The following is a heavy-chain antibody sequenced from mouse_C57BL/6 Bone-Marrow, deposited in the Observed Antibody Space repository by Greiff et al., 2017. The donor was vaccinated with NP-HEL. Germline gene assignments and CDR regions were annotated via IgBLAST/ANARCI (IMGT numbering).Heavy chain of an antibody. Sequence: QVQLQQSGAELAKPGASVKLSCKASGYTFTSYWMNWVKQRPGQGLEWIGYINPSSGYTKYNQKFKDKATLTADKSSSTAYMQLSSLTYEDSAVYYCARYPPLYDYDVHWYFDVWGTGTTVTVSS. J-gene: IGHJ1*03. CDR3: ARYPPLYDYDVHWYFDV. V-gene: IGHV1-7*01. CDR1: GYTFTSYW. CDR2: INPSSGYT. D-gene: IGHD2-4*01.